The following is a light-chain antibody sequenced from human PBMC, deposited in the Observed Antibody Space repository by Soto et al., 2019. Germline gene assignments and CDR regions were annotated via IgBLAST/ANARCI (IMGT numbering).Light chain of an antibody. CDR1: NSDVGAYDY. J-gene: IGLJ1*01. CDR2: EVS. V-gene: IGLV2-14*03. CDR3: SSYTSSSTRV. Sequence: QSLLTQPSSLSGSPGPSVTISCTGNNSDVGAYDYVSWYQQHPDKAPKLMIYEVSNRPSGVSNRFSGSKSVNTATLTISGLQAEDEADYYYSSYTSSSTRVFGTGTKVTVL.